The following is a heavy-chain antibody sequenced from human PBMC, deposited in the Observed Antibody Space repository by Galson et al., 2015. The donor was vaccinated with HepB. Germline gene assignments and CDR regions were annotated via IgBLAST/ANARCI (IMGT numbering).Heavy chain of an antibody. CDR3: ARDLRSHCAVTCYPGEFDY. V-gene: IGHV3-30*03. Sequence: SLRLSCAASGFTFSTQGIHWVRQAPGKGLEWVGVVSYDGSYTFYGASVKGRFTISRDNSKNTVYLQMNGLKVNDTGVYYCARDLRSHCAVTCYPGEFDYWGQGTLVTVSS. CDR1: GFTFSTQG. CDR2: VSYDGSYT. D-gene: IGHD7-27*01. J-gene: IGHJ4*02.